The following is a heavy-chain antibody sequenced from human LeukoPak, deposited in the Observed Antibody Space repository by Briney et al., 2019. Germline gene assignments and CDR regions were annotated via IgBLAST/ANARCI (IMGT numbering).Heavy chain of an antibody. CDR3: AKDVVAAPSRFDY. J-gene: IGHJ4*02. V-gene: IGHV3-23*01. D-gene: IGHD1-26*01. CDR1: GFTFSDCA. Sequence: GGSLRLSCAASGFTFSDCAMSWVRRAPGKGLEWVSGIRGSGGSTYYADSVKGRFTISRDNSKNTMYLQMNSLRAEDTAVYYCAKDVVAAPSRFDYWGQGTLVTVSS. CDR2: IRGSGGST.